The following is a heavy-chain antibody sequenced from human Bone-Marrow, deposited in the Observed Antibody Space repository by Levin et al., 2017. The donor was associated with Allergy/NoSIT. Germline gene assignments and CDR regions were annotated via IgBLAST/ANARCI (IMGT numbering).Heavy chain of an antibody. CDR1: GGTFSSYA. Sequence: AASVKVSCKASGGTFSSYAINWVRQAPGQGLEWMGRVIPILSKPNYAQIFQDRFTILADKSTNTSYMELTSLRSEDTAVYYCASQRADEYRISFDYWGQGTLVTVSS. V-gene: IGHV1-69*10. CDR2: VIPILSKP. D-gene: IGHD6-6*01. CDR3: ASQRADEYRISFDY. J-gene: IGHJ4*02.